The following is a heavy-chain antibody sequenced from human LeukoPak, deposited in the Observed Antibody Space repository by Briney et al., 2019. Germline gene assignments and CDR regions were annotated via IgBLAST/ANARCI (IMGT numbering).Heavy chain of an antibody. CDR2: INHSGST. J-gene: IGHJ6*02. Sequence: SETLSLTCAAYGGSFSGYYWSWIRQPPGKGLEWIGEINHSGSTNYNPSLKSRVTISVDTSKNQFSLKLSSVTAADTAVYYCARGHIVVVPAARYYYYYGMDVWGQGTTVTVSS. V-gene: IGHV4-34*01. D-gene: IGHD2-2*01. CDR1: GGSFSGYY. CDR3: ARGHIVVVPAARYYYYYGMDV.